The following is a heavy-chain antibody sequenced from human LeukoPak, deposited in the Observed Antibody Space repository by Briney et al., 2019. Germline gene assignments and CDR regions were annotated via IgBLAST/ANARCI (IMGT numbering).Heavy chain of an antibody. D-gene: IGHD3-22*01. J-gene: IGHJ4*02. CDR2: IYSGGSA. CDR1: GFTVSSNY. V-gene: IGHV3-53*01. Sequence: GGSLRLSCAASGFTVSSNYMSWVRQAPGKGLEWVSVIYSGGSAYYADSVKGRFTISRDNSKNTLYLQMNSLRAEDTAVYYCARDSADSSVYWGYWGQGTLVTVSS. CDR3: ARDSADSSVYWGY.